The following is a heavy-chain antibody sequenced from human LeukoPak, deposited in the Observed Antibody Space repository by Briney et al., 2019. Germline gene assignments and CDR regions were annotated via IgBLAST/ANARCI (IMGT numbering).Heavy chain of an antibody. Sequence: GGSLRLSCAASGFTVSSNYMSWVRQAPGKGLEWVSVIYSGGSTYYADSVKGRFTISRDNSKNTLYLQMNSLRAEDTAVYYCARELDCSGGSCYFLDYWGQGTLVTVSS. D-gene: IGHD2-15*01. V-gene: IGHV3-66*01. CDR3: ARELDCSGGSCYFLDY. CDR2: IYSGGST. CDR1: GFTVSSNY. J-gene: IGHJ4*02.